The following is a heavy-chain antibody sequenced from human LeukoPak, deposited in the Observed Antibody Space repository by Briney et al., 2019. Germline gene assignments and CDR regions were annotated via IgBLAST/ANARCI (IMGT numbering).Heavy chain of an antibody. D-gene: IGHD5-18*01. CDR2: ISDDGRNK. CDR1: GFSFRNYG. CDR3: AKDADTATIIYWYFDL. Sequence: QPGGSLRLSCAASGFSFRNYGMHWVRQAPGKGLEWVAVISDDGRNKYYADSVRGRFTISRDNSKNMLYLQMNNLRPEDTAVYHCAKDADTATIIYWYFDLWGRGTLVTVSS. J-gene: IGHJ2*01. V-gene: IGHV3-30*18.